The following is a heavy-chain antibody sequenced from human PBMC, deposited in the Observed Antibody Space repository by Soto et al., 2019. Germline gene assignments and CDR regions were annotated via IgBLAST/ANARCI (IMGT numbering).Heavy chain of an antibody. D-gene: IGHD3-10*01. V-gene: IGHV1-2*02. CDR1: GYTFTGYY. CDR2: INPNSGGT. Sequence: ASVKVSCKASGYTFTGYYMHWVRQAAGQGREWMGWINPNSGGTNYAQKFQGRVTMTRDTSISTAYMELSRLRSDDTAVYYCARRYVCCYGSRTGPHYYGMDVWGQGTTVIVSS. CDR3: ARRYVCCYGSRTGPHYYGMDV. J-gene: IGHJ6*02.